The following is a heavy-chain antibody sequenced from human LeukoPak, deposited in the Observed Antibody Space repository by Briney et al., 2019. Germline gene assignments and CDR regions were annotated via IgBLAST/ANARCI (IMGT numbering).Heavy chain of an antibody. CDR2: INTNTGHP. CDR1: GYTFTSNS. D-gene: IGHD2-21*02. CDR3: ARGAPCGGDCYPPLDS. V-gene: IGHV7-4-1*02. J-gene: IGHJ4*02. Sequence: GASVKVSCKASGYTFTSNSMNWVRQAPGQGLEWMGWINTNTGHPTYAQGFTGRFVFSSDSSVRTAYLQISSLMTEDTAVYFCARGAPCGGDCYPPLDSWGQGTLVTVSS.